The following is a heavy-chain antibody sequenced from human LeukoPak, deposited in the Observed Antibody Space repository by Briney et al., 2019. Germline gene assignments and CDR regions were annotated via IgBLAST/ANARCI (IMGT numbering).Heavy chain of an antibody. CDR1: GFGCSSGT. CDR3: ARDLHTGLDFEA. J-gene: IGHJ3*01. D-gene: IGHD2-8*02. CDR2: LSGSGRLV. V-gene: IGHV3-21*06. Sequence: GGSLRLFCSDSGFGCSSGTRISVRQAPGKALEWVSSLSGSGRLVWYAASVKGRFTISRDNAANSLFLQMNSLRVEDTAVYYCARDLHTGLDFEAWGQGTVVAVSS.